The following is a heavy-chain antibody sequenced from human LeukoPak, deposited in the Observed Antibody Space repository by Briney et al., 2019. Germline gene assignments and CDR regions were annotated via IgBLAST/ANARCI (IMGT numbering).Heavy chain of an antibody. CDR3: GKATSRLQIWKAHGMDV. CDR1: GFTFSSYA. J-gene: IGHJ6*02. Sequence: GGSLSLSCSPSGFTFSSYAMHLVRQAPGKGLEYDSAIRSNGASTYYADSVKGRFTLSRDNSKNTLNLQMSSLRAEDPAVYHCGKATSRLQIWKAHGMDVWGQRNTVTVSS. CDR2: IRSNGAST. V-gene: IGHV3-64D*09. D-gene: IGHD5-18*01.